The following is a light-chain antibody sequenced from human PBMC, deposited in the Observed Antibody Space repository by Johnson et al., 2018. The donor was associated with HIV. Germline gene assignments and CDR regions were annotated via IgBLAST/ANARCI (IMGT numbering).Light chain of an antibody. V-gene: IGLV1-51*01. Sequence: QSVLTQPPSVSAAPGQKVTISCSGSSSNIANIYVSWYQQLPGTAPKLLIYDNNKRPSGIPDRFSGSKSGTSATLGITGLQTGDEADYYCGTWDSSLSFYVFGTGTKVTVL. CDR3: GTWDSSLSFYV. J-gene: IGLJ1*01. CDR2: DNN. CDR1: SSNIANIY.